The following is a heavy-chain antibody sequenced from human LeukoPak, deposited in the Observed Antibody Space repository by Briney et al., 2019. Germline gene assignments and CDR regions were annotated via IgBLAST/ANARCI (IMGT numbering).Heavy chain of an antibody. D-gene: IGHD5-12*01. J-gene: IGHJ4*02. CDR3: ARESGYVLPADY. V-gene: IGHV1-18*01. CDR2: ISAYNGNT. CDR1: GYTFTSSG. Sequence: ASVKVSCKTSGYTFTSSGISWVRPAPGQRLEWMGWISAYNGNTNYAPTLQGRVTMTTDTSTSTAYMELRSLRSDDAAVYYCARESGYVLPADYWGQGTLVTVSS.